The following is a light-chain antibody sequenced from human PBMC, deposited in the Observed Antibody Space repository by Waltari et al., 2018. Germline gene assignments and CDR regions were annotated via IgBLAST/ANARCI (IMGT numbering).Light chain of an antibody. Sequence: IVMPQSPDSLAVSLGERATIPRTSRESLFHADNNKNFLAWFQQRPGLSPRLLIYWASSRESGVPDRFTGGGSGTDFTLTINNVQPEDVAIYHCQQYGSTSEYTFGQGTRLEIK. J-gene: IGKJ2*01. CDR1: ESLFHADNNKNF. V-gene: IGKV4-1*01. CDR2: WAS. CDR3: QQYGSTSEYT.